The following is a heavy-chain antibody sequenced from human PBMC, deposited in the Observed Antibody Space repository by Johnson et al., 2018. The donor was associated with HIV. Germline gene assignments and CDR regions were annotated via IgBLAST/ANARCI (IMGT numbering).Heavy chain of an antibody. J-gene: IGHJ3*02. V-gene: IGHV3-30*04. CDR1: GFTFSNYI. CDR3: AKDAGIAVAEGAFDI. Sequence: QMLLVESGGGVVQPGTSLRLSCAISGFTFSNYIMHWVRQAPGKGPEWVAGISYDGKNKDYGQSVRGRVTISRDNSKNTLYLQMSSLRTEDTAVYYCAKDAGIAVAEGAFDIWGQGTMVTVSS. CDR2: ISYDGKNK. D-gene: IGHD6-19*01.